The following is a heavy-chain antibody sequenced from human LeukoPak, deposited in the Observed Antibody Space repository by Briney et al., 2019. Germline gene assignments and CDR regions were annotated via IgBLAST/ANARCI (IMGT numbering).Heavy chain of an antibody. Sequence: GGSLRLSCAASGFTFSSYSMNWVRQAPGKGLGWVSSISSSSSYVYYADSVKGRFTISRDNAKNSLYLQMNSLRAEDTAVYYCASLSYYYDSSGRSDFDYWGQGTLVTVSS. CDR1: GFTFSSYS. CDR3: ASLSYYYDSSGRSDFDY. D-gene: IGHD3-22*01. CDR2: ISSSSSYV. J-gene: IGHJ4*02. V-gene: IGHV3-21*01.